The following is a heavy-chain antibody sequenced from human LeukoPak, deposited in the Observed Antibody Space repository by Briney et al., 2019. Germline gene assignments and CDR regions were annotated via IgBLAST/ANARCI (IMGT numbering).Heavy chain of an antibody. D-gene: IGHD2-15*01. J-gene: IGHJ3*02. Sequence: PSETLSLTCSVSGGSISSYYWSWIRQPPGKGLEWIGYIYYSGSTNYNPSLKSRVTISVDTSKNQFSLKLSSVTAADTAVYYCARFSTPRAFDIWGQGTMVTVSS. V-gene: IGHV4-59*01. CDR2: IYYSGST. CDR1: GGSISSYY. CDR3: ARFSTPRAFDI.